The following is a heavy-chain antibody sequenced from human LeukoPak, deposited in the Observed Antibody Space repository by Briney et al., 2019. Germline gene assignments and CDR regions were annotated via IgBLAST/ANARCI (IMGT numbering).Heavy chain of an antibody. V-gene: IGHV4-34*01. CDR1: GGSMSGRC. D-gene: IGHD6-19*01. CDR2: INHSGST. CDR3: ARAGGSVGWYGTIDS. J-gene: IGHJ4*02. Sequence: SETLSLTCAVYGGSMSGRCWKWIRQPPGKGLEWIGEINHSGSTKYNPSLKSRVTMSVDTSKHQFSLKVTSVTAADTAVYYCARAGGSVGWYGTIDSWGQGTLVTVSS.